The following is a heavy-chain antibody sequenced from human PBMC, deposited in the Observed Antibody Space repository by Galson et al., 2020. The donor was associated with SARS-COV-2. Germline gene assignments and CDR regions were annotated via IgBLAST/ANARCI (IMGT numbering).Heavy chain of an antibody. CDR3: ARGGYSTFPLDY. J-gene: IGHJ4*02. Sequence: SETLSLTCSVSGDSMSGYYWSWIRQPPGKRLEWIGFIYSSGHTYYNPSLKSRVTISLGPSKNQLSLEMSSVTAADTAFYFCARGGYSTFPLDYWGRGTLVSVSS. V-gene: IGHV4-59*01. CDR2: IYSSGHT. CDR1: GDSMSGYY. D-gene: IGHD2-21*01.